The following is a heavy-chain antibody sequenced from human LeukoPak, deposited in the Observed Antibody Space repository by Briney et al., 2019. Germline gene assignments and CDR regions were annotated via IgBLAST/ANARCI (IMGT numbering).Heavy chain of an antibody. CDR3: AKGGYSSSSAPVGGAFDI. CDR2: IWYDGSNK. CDR1: GFTLSSYG. Sequence: GGSLRLSCAASGFTLSSYGMPWVRQAPGKGLEWVAVIWYDGSNKYYADSVKGRFTISRDNSKNTLYLQMNSLRAEDTAVYYCAKGGYSSSSAPVGGAFDIWGQGTMVTVSS. J-gene: IGHJ3*02. V-gene: IGHV3-33*06. D-gene: IGHD6-6*01.